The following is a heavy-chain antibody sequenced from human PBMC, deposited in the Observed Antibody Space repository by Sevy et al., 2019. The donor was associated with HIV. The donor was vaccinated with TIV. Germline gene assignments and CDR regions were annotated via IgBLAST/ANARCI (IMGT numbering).Heavy chain of an antibody. Sequence: GGSLRLSCRASGFTFDDYTMSWVRQAPGKGLEWVAFIRSKAYGGTTEYAASVKGRFTISRDESKSIAYLQMKSLKTEDTAVYYCTRVEGAADWGMDVWGQGTTVIVSS. CDR3: TRVEGAADWGMDV. J-gene: IGHJ6*02. V-gene: IGHV3-49*04. D-gene: IGHD1-26*01. CDR2: IRSKAYGGTT. CDR1: GFTFDDYT.